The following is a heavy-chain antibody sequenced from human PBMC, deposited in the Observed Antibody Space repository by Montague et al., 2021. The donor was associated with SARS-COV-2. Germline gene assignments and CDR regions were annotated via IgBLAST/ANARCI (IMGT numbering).Heavy chain of an antibody. J-gene: IGHJ4*02. CDR2: IKPDGSDK. V-gene: IGHV3-7*05. CDR1: GFTFGSFA. D-gene: IGHD7-27*01. Sequence: SLRLSCAASGFTFGSFAMTWVRQAPGKGLEWVASIKPDGSDKYYVESVKGRFTISRDNARNSLYLQLNNLRAEDTAVYYCARDPNWGAHWGQGNLVTVSS. CDR3: ARDPNWGAH.